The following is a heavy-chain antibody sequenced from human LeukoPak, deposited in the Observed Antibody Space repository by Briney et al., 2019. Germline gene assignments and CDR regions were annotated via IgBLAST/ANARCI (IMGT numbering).Heavy chain of an antibody. CDR2: INPNSGGT. CDR1: GYTFTVYY. Sequence: ASVTVSFTASGYTFTVYYIHWVRQAPGQGLEWMGWINPNSGGTNYAQKFQGRVTMTRDTSISTAYMELSRLRSDDTAVYYCARDLPKEYSYHFDYWGQGTLVTVSS. V-gene: IGHV1-2*02. D-gene: IGHD5-18*01. J-gene: IGHJ4*02. CDR3: ARDLPKEYSYHFDY.